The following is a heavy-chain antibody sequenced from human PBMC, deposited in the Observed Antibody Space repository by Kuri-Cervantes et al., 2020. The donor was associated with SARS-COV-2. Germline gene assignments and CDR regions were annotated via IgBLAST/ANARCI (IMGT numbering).Heavy chain of an antibody. Sequence: GGSLRLSCAASGFTFSSYEMNWVRQAPGKGLEWVSCINPDGSYTNNADSVKGRFTLSRDNAENMLFLQMNSLRAEDTAVYYCVRDGDHWNFDYWGQGTLVTVSS. CDR2: INPDGSYT. D-gene: IGHD1-1*01. V-gene: IGHV3-74*01. CDR3: VRDGDHWNFDY. J-gene: IGHJ4*02. CDR1: GFTFSSYE.